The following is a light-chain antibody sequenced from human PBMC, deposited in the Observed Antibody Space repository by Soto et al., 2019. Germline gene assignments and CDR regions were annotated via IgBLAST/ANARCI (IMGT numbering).Light chain of an antibody. CDR3: QQYNNWPYT. CDR2: DAS. J-gene: IGKJ2*01. Sequence: IVLTHSPATLSASPGERATLSCRASQSVSSNLAWYQQRPGQPPRLLIHDASTRATDIPARFSGGGSGTEFTLPISSLQSEDFAVDYFQQYNNWPYTFGQATKLLI. CDR1: QSVSSN. V-gene: IGKV3-15*01.